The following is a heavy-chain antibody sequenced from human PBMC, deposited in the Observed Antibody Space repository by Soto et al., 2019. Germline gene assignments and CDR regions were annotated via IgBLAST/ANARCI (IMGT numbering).Heavy chain of an antibody. V-gene: IGHV3-30-3*01. CDR3: AREERAAFPTSLTSFDY. D-gene: IGHD1-1*01. J-gene: IGHJ4*02. CDR1: GFTFSSFA. CDR2: ISYDGSNK. Sequence: GGSLRLSCAASGFTFSSFAMHWVSQAPGKGLEWVAVISYDGSNKYYADSVKGRFTISRDNSKNTLYLQMNSLRAEDTAVYYCAREERAAFPTSLTSFDYWGQGTLVTVSS.